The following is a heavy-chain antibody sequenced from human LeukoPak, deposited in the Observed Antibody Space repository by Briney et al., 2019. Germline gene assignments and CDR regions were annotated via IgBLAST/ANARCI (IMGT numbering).Heavy chain of an antibody. CDR3: ARGRRVVVKRPYYYYMHV. V-gene: IGHV4-34*01. CDR1: GGSFSGYY. Sequence: SETLSLTCAAFGGSFSGYYWSWIRQPPGKGLEWIGEINHSGSTNYNPSLKSRVTISVDTSKNQFSLKLSSVTAADTAVYYCARGRRVVVKRPYYYYMHVWGKGTTVTVSS. D-gene: IGHD3-22*01. J-gene: IGHJ6*03. CDR2: INHSGST.